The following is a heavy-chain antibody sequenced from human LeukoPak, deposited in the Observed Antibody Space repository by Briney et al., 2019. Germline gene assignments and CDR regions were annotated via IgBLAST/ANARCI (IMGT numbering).Heavy chain of an antibody. CDR1: GGSIGTYY. Sequence: PSETLSLTCTVSGGSIGTYYWSWIRQTPGKGLEWIGYVHDSGATNYNPSLKGRVTISSDTSKNQFSLNLRSVSAADTATYYCARHGGSLGYFDYWGHGTLVTVSS. CDR3: ARHGGSLGYFDY. CDR2: VHDSGAT. D-gene: IGHD1-26*01. V-gene: IGHV4-59*08. J-gene: IGHJ4*01.